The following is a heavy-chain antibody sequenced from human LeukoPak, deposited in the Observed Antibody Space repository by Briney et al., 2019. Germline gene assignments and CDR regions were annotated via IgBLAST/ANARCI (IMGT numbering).Heavy chain of an antibody. CDR3: ARAENTYYDFWSGSYFDY. Sequence: GGSLRLSCAASGFTFSSYGMHWVRQAPGKGLEWVAVISYDGSNKYYADSVKGRFTISRDNSKNTLYLQMNSLRAEDTAVYYCARAENTYYDFWSGSYFDYWGQGTLVTVSS. CDR1: GFTFSSYG. D-gene: IGHD3-3*01. V-gene: IGHV3-30*03. CDR2: ISYDGSNK. J-gene: IGHJ4*02.